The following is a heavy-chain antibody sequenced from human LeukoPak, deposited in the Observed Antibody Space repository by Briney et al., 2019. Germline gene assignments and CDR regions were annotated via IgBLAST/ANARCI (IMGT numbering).Heavy chain of an antibody. CDR2: ISGSGGST. J-gene: IGHJ4*02. CDR3: AKDMRVGKDGIVVVSSFDY. V-gene: IGHV3-23*01. Sequence: GGSLRLSCAASGFTFSSYAMSWVRQAPGKGLEWVSAISGSGGSTYYADSVKGRFTISRDNSKNTLYLQMNSLRAEDTAVYYCAKDMRVGKDGIVVVSSFDYWGQGTLVTVSS. D-gene: IGHD2-2*01. CDR1: GFTFSSYA.